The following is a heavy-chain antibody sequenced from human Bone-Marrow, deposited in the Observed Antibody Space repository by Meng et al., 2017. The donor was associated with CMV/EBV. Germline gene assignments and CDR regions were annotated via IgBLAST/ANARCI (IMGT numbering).Heavy chain of an antibody. V-gene: IGHV4-34*01. CDR2: INHRGST. CDR3: ARASEETGFDY. CDR1: GVSFSGYY. J-gene: IGHJ4*02. D-gene: IGHD7-27*01. Sequence: SQTLSLTCAVYGVSFSGYYWSWIRQPPGKGLEWIGEINHRGSTNYNPSLKSRITISVDTSKNPFSLKLSSVTAADTAVYYCARASEETGFDYRGQGTLVTVSS.